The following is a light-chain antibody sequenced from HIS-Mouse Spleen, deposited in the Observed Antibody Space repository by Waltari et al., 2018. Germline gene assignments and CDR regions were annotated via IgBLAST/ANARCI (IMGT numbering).Light chain of an antibody. CDR2: EVS. Sequence: QSALTQPAPVSGSPGQSITISCTGTSSDVGGYNYVSWYQQHPGKAPKLMIYEVSNRPSGVSNRFSGSTSGNTASLTISGLQAEDEADYYCSSYTSSSTVVFGGGTKLTVL. CDR1: SSDVGGYNY. V-gene: IGLV2-14*01. J-gene: IGLJ2*01. CDR3: SSYTSSSTVV.